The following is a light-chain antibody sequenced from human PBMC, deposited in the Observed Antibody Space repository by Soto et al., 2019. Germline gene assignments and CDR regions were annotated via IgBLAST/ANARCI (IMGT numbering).Light chain of an antibody. Sequence: EMVLTNSPGTLSLSPGEIATLSCRSIQSVSSSYLAWYQQKPGQAPRLLIYGASSRATGIPDRFSGSGSGTDFTLTISRLEPEDFAVYYCQQYGSSRTFGQGTKVDIK. CDR1: QSVSSSY. J-gene: IGKJ1*01. V-gene: IGKV3-20*01. CDR3: QQYGSSRT. CDR2: GAS.